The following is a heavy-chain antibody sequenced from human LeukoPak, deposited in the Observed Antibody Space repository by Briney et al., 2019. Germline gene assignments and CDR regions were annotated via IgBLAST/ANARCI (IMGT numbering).Heavy chain of an antibody. CDR3: ARGPRDYGGHWYFDL. V-gene: IGHV1-18*01. J-gene: IGHJ2*01. CDR1: GYTFTSYG. CDR2: ISAYNGNT. D-gene: IGHD4-23*01. Sequence: ASVKVSCKASGYTFTSYGISWVRQAPGQGLEWMGWISAYNGNTNYAQKLQGRVTVTTDTSTSTAYMELRSLRSDDTAVYYCARGPRDYGGHWYFDLWGRGTLVTVSS.